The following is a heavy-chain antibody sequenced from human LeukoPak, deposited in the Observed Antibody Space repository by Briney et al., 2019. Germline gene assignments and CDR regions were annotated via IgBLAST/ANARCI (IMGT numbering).Heavy chain of an antibody. D-gene: IGHD3-3*01. CDR3: ARDRGQLRFLEWLFDY. Sequence: ASVKVSCKASGYTFTSYYMHWVRQAPGQGLEWMGIINPSGGSTSYAQKFQGRVTMIRDTSTSTVYMELSSLRSEDTAVYYCARDRGQLRFLEWLFDYWGQGTLVTVSS. V-gene: IGHV1-46*01. CDR1: GYTFTSYY. CDR2: INPSGGST. J-gene: IGHJ4*02.